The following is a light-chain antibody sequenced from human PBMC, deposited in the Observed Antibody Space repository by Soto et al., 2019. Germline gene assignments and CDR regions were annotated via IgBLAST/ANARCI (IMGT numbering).Light chain of an antibody. V-gene: IGKV1-17*01. J-gene: IGKJ1*01. Sequence: DIQMTQSPSSLSASVGQRVTITCRASQDIGNVLGWFQQXPGKAPKLLISAVSFSQSGAPSRFSGSGSGTEFTLTINSLQPDDLATYYCQQYNNHWTFGQGTKVDIK. CDR2: AVS. CDR3: QQYNNHWT. CDR1: QDIGNV.